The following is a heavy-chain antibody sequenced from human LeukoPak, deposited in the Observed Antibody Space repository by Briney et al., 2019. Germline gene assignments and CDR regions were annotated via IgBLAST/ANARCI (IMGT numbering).Heavy chain of an antibody. V-gene: IGHV1-69*05. Sequence: ASVKVSCKASGGTFSSYAISWVRQAPGQGLEWMGRIIPIFGTANYAQKFQGRVTITTDESTSTAYMELSSLRSEDTAVYYCATEGATVTTYYYYYYMDVWGKGTTVTVSS. D-gene: IGHD4-17*01. CDR3: ATEGATVTTYYYYYYMDV. CDR1: GGTFSSYA. CDR2: IIPIFGTA. J-gene: IGHJ6*03.